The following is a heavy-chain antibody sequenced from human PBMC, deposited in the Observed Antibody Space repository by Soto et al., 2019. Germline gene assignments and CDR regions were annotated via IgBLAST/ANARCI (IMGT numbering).Heavy chain of an antibody. V-gene: IGHV3-21*01. D-gene: IGHD6-6*01. J-gene: IGHJ6*02. CDR3: ATSLAVQLGYYGMDV. Sequence: GGSLRLSCAASGFTFSSYSLNWVRQAPGKGLEWVSSISGGGRDIKYGDSVKGRFIISRDNAMDSLHLQMYSLRAGDTAIYFCATSLAVQLGYYGMDVWRPGTTVTVSS. CDR2: ISGGGRDI. CDR1: GFTFSSYS.